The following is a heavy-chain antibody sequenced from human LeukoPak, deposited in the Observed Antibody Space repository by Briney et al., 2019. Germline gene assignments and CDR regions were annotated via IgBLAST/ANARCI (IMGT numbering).Heavy chain of an antibody. D-gene: IGHD3-10*01. CDR2: IYYIGIT. CDR3: ARTGSGSYYRPFGY. Sequence: SETLSLTCTVSGGSFTAYYWSWIRQPPGKGLEWIGYIYYIGITNYNPSLKSRVIISVDTSKNQFSLKLSSVTAADTAVYYCARTGSGSYYRPFGYWGQGALVTVSS. CDR1: GGSFTAYY. V-gene: IGHV4-59*01. J-gene: IGHJ4*02.